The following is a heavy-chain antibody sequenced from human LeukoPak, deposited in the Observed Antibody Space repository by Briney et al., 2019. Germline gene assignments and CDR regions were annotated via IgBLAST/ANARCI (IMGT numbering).Heavy chain of an antibody. CDR2: IYYSGST. CDR3: ARDRPRHYYDSSGYSDYMDV. D-gene: IGHD3-22*01. J-gene: IGHJ6*03. Sequence: PSETLSLTCTVSGGSISSYYWSRIRQPPGKGLEWIGYIYYSGSTNYNPSLKSRVTISVDTSKNQFSLKLSSVTAADTAVYYCARDRPRHYYDSSGYSDYMDVWGKGTTVTVSS. V-gene: IGHV4-59*01. CDR1: GGSISSYY.